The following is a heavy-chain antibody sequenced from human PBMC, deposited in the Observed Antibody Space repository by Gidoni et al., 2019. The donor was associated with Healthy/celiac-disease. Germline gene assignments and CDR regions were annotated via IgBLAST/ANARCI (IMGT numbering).Heavy chain of an antibody. Sequence: QVQLVQSGAEVKKPGASVKVSCKASGSTLTSYAMHWVRQAPGQRLEWMGWINAGNGNTKYSQEFQGRVTMTRDTSASTADMELSSLRSEDTAEYYCARAYDYGSVPYAFDIWGQGTMVTVSS. D-gene: IGHD3-10*01. CDR1: GSTLTSYA. CDR2: INAGNGNT. CDR3: ARAYDYGSVPYAFDI. V-gene: IGHV1-3*01. J-gene: IGHJ3*02.